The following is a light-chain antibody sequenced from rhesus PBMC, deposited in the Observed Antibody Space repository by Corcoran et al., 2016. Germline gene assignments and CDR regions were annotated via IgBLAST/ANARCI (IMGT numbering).Light chain of an antibody. CDR2: KAA. CDR1: QGISSW. CDR3: QQYSSRPFT. V-gene: IGKV1-22*01. Sequence: DIQMTQSPSSLSASVGDTVTITCRASQGISSWLAWYQQKPGKAPKLLIYKAASLQSGVPSRFSGHGTGTDFNLASSSLQVEDFATYYFQQYSSRPFTFSPGTKLDIK. J-gene: IGKJ3*01.